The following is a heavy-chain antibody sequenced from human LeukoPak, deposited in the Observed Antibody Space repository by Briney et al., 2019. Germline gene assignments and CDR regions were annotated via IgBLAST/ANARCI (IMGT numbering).Heavy chain of an antibody. Sequence: GGSLRLSCAASGFTFDDCAMHWVRQAPGKGLEWVSGISWKSGSIGYADSVKGRFTISRDNAKNSLYLQMNSLRAEDTALYYCAKDSLRRPGYCSSTSCSYYYYYGMDVWGQGTTVTVSS. CDR3: AKDSLRRPGYCSSTSCSYYYYYGMDV. CDR1: GFTFDDCA. D-gene: IGHD2-2*01. J-gene: IGHJ6*02. V-gene: IGHV3-9*01. CDR2: ISWKSGSI.